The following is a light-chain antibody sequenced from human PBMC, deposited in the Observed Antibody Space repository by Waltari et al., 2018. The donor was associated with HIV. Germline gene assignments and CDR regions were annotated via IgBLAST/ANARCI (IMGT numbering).Light chain of an antibody. J-gene: IGKJ3*01. V-gene: IGKV1-9*01. CDR1: QGISSN. CDR2: AAS. CDR3: QHLNSFPPFT. Sequence: DFQLTQSPSFLSASVGDRVVNTCRASQGISSNLAWYQQKPGLAPKLLIYAASSLPSGVPSRFSGGGSGTQFTLTIRNRQPEDFATYYCQHLNSFPPFTFGPGTTVDVK.